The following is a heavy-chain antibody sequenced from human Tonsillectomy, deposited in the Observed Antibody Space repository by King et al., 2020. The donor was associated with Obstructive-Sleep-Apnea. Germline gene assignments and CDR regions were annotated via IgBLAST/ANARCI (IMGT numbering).Heavy chain of an antibody. CDR3: AREEVYYHNSGYYSAAGYFDY. CDR1: GFTFSTYA. V-gene: IGHV3-30*04. CDR2: ISDDGINK. D-gene: IGHD3-22*01. Sequence: VQLVESGGGVVQPGRSLRLSCVAAGFTFSTYAMHWVRQAPGKGLEWVAVISDDGINKYYADSVKGRFTISRDNSENTLYLQMNSLRAEDTAVDYCAREEVYYHNSGYYSAAGYFDYWGQGTLVTVSS. J-gene: IGHJ4*02.